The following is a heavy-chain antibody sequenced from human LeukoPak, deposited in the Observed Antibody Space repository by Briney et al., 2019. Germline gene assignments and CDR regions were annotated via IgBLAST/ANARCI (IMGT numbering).Heavy chain of an antibody. CDR2: IYTSGST. J-gene: IGHJ5*02. CDR1: GGSISSHY. CDR3: ARAVPAAIGYNWFDP. V-gene: IGHV4-4*07. Sequence: SETLSLTCTVSGGSISSHYWSWIRQPAGEGLEWVGRIYTSGSTNYNPSLKSRVTMSVDTSKNQFSLKLSSVTTADTAVYYCARAVPAAIGYNWFDPWGQGTLVTVSS. D-gene: IGHD2-2*01.